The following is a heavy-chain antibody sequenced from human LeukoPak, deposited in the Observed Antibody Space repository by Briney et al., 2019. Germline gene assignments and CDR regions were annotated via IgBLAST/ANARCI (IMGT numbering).Heavy chain of an antibody. CDR1: GGSIKENDYS. CDR2: IHYSGTT. Sequence: PSETLSLTCNVSGGSIKENDYSWDWLRQPPGKGLEWMGRIHYSGTTYSNLSLKSRISIFVDTSTGQFSLKLRSVTAADAAVYYCARRYYSLSGSYYPFDFWGQGTLVTVSS. D-gene: IGHD3-10*01. J-gene: IGHJ4*02. V-gene: IGHV4-39*01. CDR3: ARRYYSLSGSYYPFDF.